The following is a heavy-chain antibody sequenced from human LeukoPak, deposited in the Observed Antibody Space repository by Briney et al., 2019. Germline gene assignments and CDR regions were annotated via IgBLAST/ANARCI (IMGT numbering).Heavy chain of an antibody. Sequence: GGSLRLSCAASAFTFSNAWMSWVRQAPGKGLEWVGRIKSKTDGGTTDYAAPVKDRFTISRDDSKNTLYLQMNSLKTEDTAIYYCAKHYGSGTYYNYLDYWGQGTLVTVSS. CDR1: AFTFSNAW. CDR2: IKSKTDGGTT. CDR3: AKHYGSGTYYNYLDY. V-gene: IGHV3-15*01. J-gene: IGHJ4*02. D-gene: IGHD3-10*01.